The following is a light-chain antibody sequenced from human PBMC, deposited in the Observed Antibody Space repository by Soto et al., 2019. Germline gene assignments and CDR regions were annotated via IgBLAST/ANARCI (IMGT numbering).Light chain of an antibody. V-gene: IGKV3-15*01. J-gene: IGKJ1*01. CDR2: GAS. Sequence: EIVMTQSPDTLSVSPGERATLSCRASQSVSSNLAWYQQKPGQAPRLLIYGASTRATGIPARFSGSGSGTEFTLTISSLQSEDFAVYYCQQYNDWPPWTFGQRTKVAIK. CDR1: QSVSSN. CDR3: QQYNDWPPWT.